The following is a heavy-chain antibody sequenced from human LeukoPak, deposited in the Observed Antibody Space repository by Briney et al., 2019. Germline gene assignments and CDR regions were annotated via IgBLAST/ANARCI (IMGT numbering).Heavy chain of an antibody. Sequence: PGGSLRLSCAVSGFIVSSNYMSWVRQAPGKGLEWVSSISSSSSYIYYADSVKGRFTISRDNAKNSLYLQMNSLRAEDTAVYYCARDLGVDYDSSVVGYWGQGTLVTVSS. D-gene: IGHD3-22*01. CDR3: ARDLGVDYDSSVVGY. CDR1: GFIVSSNY. CDR2: ISSSSSYI. J-gene: IGHJ4*02. V-gene: IGHV3-21*01.